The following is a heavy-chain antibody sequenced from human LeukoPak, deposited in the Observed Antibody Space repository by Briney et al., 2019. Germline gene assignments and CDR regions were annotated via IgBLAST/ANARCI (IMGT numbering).Heavy chain of an antibody. CDR3: AKDSRGQVSGPAR. J-gene: IGHJ3*01. V-gene: IGHV3-9*01. Sequence: AGGSLRPSCAASGFTFDDYAMHWVRQAPGKGLERVSGISWNSGSIGYADSVKGRFTISRDNAKNSLYLQMNSLRAEDTALYYCAKDSRGQVSGPARWGQGTMVTVSS. CDR2: ISWNSGSI. CDR1: GFTFDDYA. D-gene: IGHD5-12*01.